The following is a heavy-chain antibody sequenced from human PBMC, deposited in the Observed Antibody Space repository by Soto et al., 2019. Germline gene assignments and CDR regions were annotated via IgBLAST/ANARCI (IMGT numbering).Heavy chain of an antibody. CDR2: FDPEDGET. Sequence: ASVKVSCKVSGYTLTELSMHWVRQAPGKGLEWMGGFDPEDGETIYAQKFQGRVTMTEDTSTDTAYMELSSLRSEDTAVYYCATGPLYRGRGVIAVYYFDYWGQGTLVTVSS. V-gene: IGHV1-24*01. CDR1: GYTLTELS. J-gene: IGHJ4*02. CDR3: ATGPLYRGRGVIAVYYFDY. D-gene: IGHD3-10*01.